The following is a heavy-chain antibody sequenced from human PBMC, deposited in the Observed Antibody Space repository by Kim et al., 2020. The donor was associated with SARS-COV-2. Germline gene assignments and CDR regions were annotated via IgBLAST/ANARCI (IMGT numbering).Heavy chain of an antibody. CDR3: ARGAMVRGAYYMGV. V-gene: IGHV3-74*01. Sequence: ADSVKGRFTITSGNAKNALYLRMNSLRAEDTAVYYCARGAMVRGAYYMGVWGKGTTVTVS. J-gene: IGHJ6*03. D-gene: IGHD3-10*01.